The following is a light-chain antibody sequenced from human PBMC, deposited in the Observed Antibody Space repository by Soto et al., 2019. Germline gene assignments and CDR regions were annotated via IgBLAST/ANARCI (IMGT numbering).Light chain of an antibody. CDR1: QSVGSNH. CDR2: VAS. Sequence: IVLTQSPGTLSLYPGERATLSCRASQSVGSNHLAWYQQKPGQAPRLLIYVASSRATGIPDRFSGSGSGTAFSLTISRLEPEDFAVYYCQQYATSPLTFGGGTKVDIK. V-gene: IGKV3-20*01. CDR3: QQYATSPLT. J-gene: IGKJ4*01.